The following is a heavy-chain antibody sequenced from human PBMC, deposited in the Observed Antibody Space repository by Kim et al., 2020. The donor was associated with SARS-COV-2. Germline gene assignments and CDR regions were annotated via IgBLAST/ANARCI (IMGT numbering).Heavy chain of an antibody. CDR1: GFTFDDYV. CDR2: ISWDGGST. Sequence: GGSLRLSCAASGFTFDDYVMHWVRQAPGKGLEWVSLISWDGGSTYYADSVKGRFTISRDNGKNSLYLQMNSLRAEDTALYYCAKASSYNYYYGMDVWGQGTTVTVSS. CDR3: AKASSYNYYYGMDV. J-gene: IGHJ6*02. V-gene: IGHV3-43D*03.